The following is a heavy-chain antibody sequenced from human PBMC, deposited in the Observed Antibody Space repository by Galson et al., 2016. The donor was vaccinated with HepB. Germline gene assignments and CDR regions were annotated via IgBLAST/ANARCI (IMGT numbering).Heavy chain of an antibody. V-gene: IGHV4-59*01. J-gene: IGHJ2*01. CDR1: GGSISSYS. D-gene: IGHD1-26*01. Sequence: SETLSLTCTVSGGSISSYSWSWIRQPPGKGLEWIGYIYYSGTTKYNPSLKSRVTISVDTSKNQFSLKLRSVTAADTAVYYCARGVGARGLYYWYFDLWGRGTLVTVSS. CDR3: ARGVGARGLYYWYFDL. CDR2: IYYSGTT.